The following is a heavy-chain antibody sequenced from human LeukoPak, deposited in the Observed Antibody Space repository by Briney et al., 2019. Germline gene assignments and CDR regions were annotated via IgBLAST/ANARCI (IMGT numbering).Heavy chain of an antibody. Sequence: PSETLSLTCTVSGGSISSHYWSWIRQPPGKGLEWIGYIYYSGSTNYNPSLKSRVTISVDTSKNQFSLKLSSVTAADTAVYYCAKDGFDIGDAFDIWGQGTMVTVSS. J-gene: IGHJ3*02. CDR1: GGSISSHY. V-gene: IGHV4-59*11. CDR3: AKDGFDIGDAFDI. D-gene: IGHD2-15*01. CDR2: IYYSGST.